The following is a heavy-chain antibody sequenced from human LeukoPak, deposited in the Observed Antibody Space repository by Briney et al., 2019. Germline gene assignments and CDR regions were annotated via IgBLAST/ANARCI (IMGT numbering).Heavy chain of an antibody. Sequence: GGSLRLSCAASGFTVRSNYMGWVRQAPGGGLEWVSFFNSGGGTNFADSVGGRFTVSRDNSKNTLFLQMNSLRAEDTAVYYCARVAADSNGWYQFDSWGQGTLVTVSS. CDR1: GFTVRSNY. CDR3: ARVAADSNGWYQFDS. J-gene: IGHJ4*02. CDR2: FNSGGGT. V-gene: IGHV3-66*01. D-gene: IGHD6-19*01.